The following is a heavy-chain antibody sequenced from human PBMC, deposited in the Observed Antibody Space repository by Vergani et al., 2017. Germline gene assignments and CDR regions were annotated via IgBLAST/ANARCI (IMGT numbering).Heavy chain of an antibody. CDR1: GGTFSRYA. V-gene: IGHV1-69*13. CDR2: IIPIFGTA. Sequence: QVQLVQSGAEVKKPGSSVKVSCKASGGTFSRYAISWVRQAPGQGLEWMGGIIPIFGTANYAQKFQGRVTITADESTSTAYMELSSLRSEDTAVYYCAXDLATRTGEHYYYYYMDVWGKGTTVTVSS. CDR3: AXDLATRTGEHYYYYYMDV. J-gene: IGHJ6*03. D-gene: IGHD7-27*01.